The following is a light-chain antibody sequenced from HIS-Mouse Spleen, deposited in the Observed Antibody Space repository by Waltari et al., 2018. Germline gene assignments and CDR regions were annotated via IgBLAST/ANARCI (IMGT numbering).Light chain of an antibody. CDR3: QQLNSYPPT. Sequence: DIQLTQSPSFLSASVGDRVTLTCRASQGISSYLAWYQQKTGKAPKLPIYAASTLQSGVPSRFSGSGSGTEFTLTISSLQPEDFATYYCQQLNSYPPTFGQGTKVEIK. J-gene: IGKJ1*01. V-gene: IGKV1-9*01. CDR1: QGISSY. CDR2: AAS.